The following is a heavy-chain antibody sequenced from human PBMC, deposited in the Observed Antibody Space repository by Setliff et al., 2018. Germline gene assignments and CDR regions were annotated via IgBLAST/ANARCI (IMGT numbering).Heavy chain of an antibody. CDR1: ANTLSTSYY. CDR3: ATRTFAVIPRSGLGLDYFYGMDV. J-gene: IGHJ6*02. V-gene: IGHV4-38-2*01. Sequence: PSETLSLTCAVSANTLSTSYYWGWVRQPPGKGLEWIGDIYKGGSTYYNPSLRSRVSMSLDTSKRQVSLNLNSVTAADTGVYYCATRTFAVIPRSGLGLDYFYGMDVWGRGTTVTVSS. CDR2: IYKGGST. D-gene: IGHD2-21*01.